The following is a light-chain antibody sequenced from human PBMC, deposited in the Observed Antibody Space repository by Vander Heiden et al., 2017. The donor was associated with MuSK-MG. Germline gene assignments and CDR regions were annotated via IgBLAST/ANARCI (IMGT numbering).Light chain of an antibody. CDR3: AVWDGYLNGPV. CDR2: NNY. V-gene: IGLV1-44*01. J-gene: IGLJ3*02. Sequence: QSVLTQPPSASGTSGQRVTISCSGSNANIGSNPVNWYLQVPGTAPKLRSYNNYQRPSWVPDRFSGSKSGNSSSLAITGLQSEDEADYYCAVWDGYLNGPVFGGGTQLTVL. CDR1: NANIGSNP.